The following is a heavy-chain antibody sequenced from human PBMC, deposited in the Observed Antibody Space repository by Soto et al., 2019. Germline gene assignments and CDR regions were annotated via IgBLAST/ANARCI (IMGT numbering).Heavy chain of an antibody. CDR1: GYTFTSYY. CDR2: INPSGGST. V-gene: IGHV1-46*01. D-gene: IGHD2-21*02. Sequence: ASVKVSCKASGYTFTSYYMHWVRQAPGQGLEWMGIINPSGGSTSYAQKFQGRVTMTRDTSTSTVYMELGSLRSEDTAGYYCARARDPKPAPYDIVVVTAPTIIYGMDVWGQGTTVTVSS. CDR3: ARARDPKPAPYDIVVVTAPTIIYGMDV. J-gene: IGHJ6*02.